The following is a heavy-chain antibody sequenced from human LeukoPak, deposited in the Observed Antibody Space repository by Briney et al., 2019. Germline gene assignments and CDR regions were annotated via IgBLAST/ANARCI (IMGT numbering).Heavy chain of an antibody. Sequence: GRSLRLSCAASGFTFDDYAMHWVRQTPGEGLEWVSGISWNSGSIGYADSVKGRFTISRDNAKNSLYLQMNSLRAEDTALYYCAKMMGVAVAGFFDYWGQGTLVTVSS. CDR1: GFTFDDYA. CDR3: AKMMGVAVAGFFDY. J-gene: IGHJ4*02. D-gene: IGHD6-19*01. CDR2: ISWNSGSI. V-gene: IGHV3-9*01.